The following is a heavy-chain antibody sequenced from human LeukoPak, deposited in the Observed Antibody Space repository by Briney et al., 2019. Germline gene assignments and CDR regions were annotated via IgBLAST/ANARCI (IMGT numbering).Heavy chain of an antibody. V-gene: IGHV3-21*04. J-gene: IGHJ3*02. D-gene: IGHD2-21*01. CDR1: GFTFISYS. CDR2: ITGSSDHI. Sequence: GGSLRLSCEASGFTFISYSMNWVRQAPGKGLEWISSITGSSDHINYADSVKGRFILSRDNAKNSVFLQMNSLRSEDTAVYYCARVTVVIAAFDIWGQGTMVTVSS. CDR3: ARVTVVIAAFDI.